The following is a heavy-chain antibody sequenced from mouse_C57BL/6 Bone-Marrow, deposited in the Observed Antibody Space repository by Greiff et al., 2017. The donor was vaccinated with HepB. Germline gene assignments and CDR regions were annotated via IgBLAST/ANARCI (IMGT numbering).Heavy chain of an antibody. Sequence: EVHLVESGAELVKPGASVKLSCTASGFNIKDYYMHWVKQRTEQGLEWIGRIDPEDGETKYAPKFQGKATITADTASNTAYLQLSSLTSEDTAVYYCARISRIYYYGSSHWYFDVWGTGTTVTVSS. J-gene: IGHJ1*03. CDR2: IDPEDGET. V-gene: IGHV14-2*01. D-gene: IGHD1-1*01. CDR3: ARISRIYYYGSSHWYFDV. CDR1: GFNIKDYY.